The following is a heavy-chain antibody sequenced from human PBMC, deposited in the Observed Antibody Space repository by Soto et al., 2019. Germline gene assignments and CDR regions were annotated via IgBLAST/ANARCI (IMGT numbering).Heavy chain of an antibody. Sequence: SETLSLTCTVSGDSISSYNFAWIRQSPGKGLEWIGHIHNSGSPYNNPSLRSRVSISADTSMNEFSLALTSVTAADTAMYYCARGSTTEKVDSWGQGILVTVSS. J-gene: IGHJ4*02. CDR2: IHNSGSP. CDR3: ARGSTTEKVDS. V-gene: IGHV4-4*09. CDR1: GDSISSYN.